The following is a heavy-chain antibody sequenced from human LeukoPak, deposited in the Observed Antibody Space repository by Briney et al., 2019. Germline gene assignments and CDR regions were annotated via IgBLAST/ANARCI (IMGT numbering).Heavy chain of an antibody. CDR1: GFTFSSYA. J-gene: IGHJ4*02. CDR3: AKDLAAEWELLDY. Sequence: PGGSLRLSCAASGFTFSSYATSWVRQAPGKGLEWVSTISGSGGSTYYADSVKGRFTISRDNSKNTLYLQINSLRAEDTAVYYCAKDLAAEWELLDYWGQGTLVTVSS. CDR2: ISGSGGST. V-gene: IGHV3-23*01. D-gene: IGHD1-26*01.